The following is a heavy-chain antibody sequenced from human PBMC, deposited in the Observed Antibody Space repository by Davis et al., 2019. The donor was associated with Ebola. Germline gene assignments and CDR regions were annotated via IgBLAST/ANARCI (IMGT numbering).Heavy chain of an antibody. D-gene: IGHD3-10*01. CDR3: ARVFYFGSGTYGAFDY. Sequence: SETLSLTCAVYGGSFSGYYWSWIRQTPGKGLEWIGEINDSGGTNYNPSLESRVTISVDMSNNQFSLKLTSVTAADTAVYFCARVFYFGSGTYGAFDYWGQGTLVTVSS. CDR2: INDSGGT. V-gene: IGHV4-34*01. CDR1: GGSFSGYY. J-gene: IGHJ4*02.